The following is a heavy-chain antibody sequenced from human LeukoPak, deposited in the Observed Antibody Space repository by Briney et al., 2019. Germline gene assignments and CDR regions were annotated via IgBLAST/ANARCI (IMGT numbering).Heavy chain of an antibody. J-gene: IGHJ4*02. Sequence: SETLSLTCTVSGGSISSYYWSWIRQPPGKGLEWIGYIYYSGSTNYNPSLKSRVTISVDTSKNQFSLKLSSVTAADTAVYYCARGLSGYSSSLGYWGQGTLVTVSS. CDR3: ARGLSGYSSSLGY. V-gene: IGHV4-59*01. CDR2: IYYSGST. D-gene: IGHD6-6*01. CDR1: GGSISSYY.